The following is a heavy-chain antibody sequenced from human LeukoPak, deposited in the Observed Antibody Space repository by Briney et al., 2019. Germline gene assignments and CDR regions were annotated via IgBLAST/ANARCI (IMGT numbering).Heavy chain of an antibody. CDR2: INSDGSST. V-gene: IGHV3-74*01. Sequence: GGSMRLSCAASGFTFSSYWMHWVRQAPGKGLVWVSRINSDGSSTSYADSVKGRFTISRDNAKNTLYLQMNSLRAEDTAVYYCARVLSGSYFQHWGQGTLVTVSS. CDR1: GFTFSSYW. J-gene: IGHJ1*01. CDR3: ARVLSGSYFQH. D-gene: IGHD1-26*01.